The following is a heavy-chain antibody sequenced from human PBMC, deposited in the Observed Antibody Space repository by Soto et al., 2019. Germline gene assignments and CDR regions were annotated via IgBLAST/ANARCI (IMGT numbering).Heavy chain of an antibody. CDR3: ATPLTYYYDSSSFDI. CDR2: ISYDGSNK. D-gene: IGHD3-22*01. J-gene: IGHJ3*02. Sequence: GGSLRLSCAASGVTFSSYGMHWVRQAPGKGLEWVAVISYDGSNKYYADSVKGRFTISRDNSKNTLYLQMNSLRAEDTAVYYCATPLTYYYDSSSFDIWGQGTMVTVSS. CDR1: GVTFSSYG. V-gene: IGHV3-30*03.